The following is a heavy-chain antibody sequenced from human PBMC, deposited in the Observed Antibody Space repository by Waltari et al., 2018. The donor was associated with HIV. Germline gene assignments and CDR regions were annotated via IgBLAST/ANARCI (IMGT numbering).Heavy chain of an antibody. Sequence: QVQLVQSGAEVRKPGASVKVSCKASGYTFTNYDINWVRQAPGQGLEWMGWINPNSGNTGYAQESQGRVTMTRDTSRSTAYMELTSLTSEDTAVYHCARGRVYSYGYADLWGQGTLVTVSS. V-gene: IGHV1-8*01. CDR2: INPNSGNT. CDR1: GYTFTNYD. J-gene: IGHJ5*02. CDR3: ARGRVYSYGYADL. D-gene: IGHD5-18*01.